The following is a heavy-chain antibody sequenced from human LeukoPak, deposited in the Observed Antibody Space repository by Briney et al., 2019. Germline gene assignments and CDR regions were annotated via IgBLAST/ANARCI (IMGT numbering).Heavy chain of an antibody. CDR2: INTNTGNP. J-gene: IGHJ6*02. D-gene: IGHD1-1*01. V-gene: IGHV7-4-1*01. CDR1: GYTFTSYA. Sequence: ASVKVSCKASGYTFTSYAMNWVRQAPGQGLEWMGWINTNTGNPTYAQGFTGRFVFSLDTSVSTAYLQIGSLKAEDTAVYYCARTPPNWIGRPPDYYYYGMDVWGQGTTVTVSS. CDR3: ARTPPNWIGRPPDYYYYGMDV.